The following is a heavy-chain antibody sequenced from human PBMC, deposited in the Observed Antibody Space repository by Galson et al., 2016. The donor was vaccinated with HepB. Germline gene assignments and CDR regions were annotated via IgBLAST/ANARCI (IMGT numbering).Heavy chain of an antibody. CDR3: GRSKGNSNYPSDY. D-gene: IGHD4-11*01. CDR2: IWYDGSIK. J-gene: IGHJ4*02. CDR1: GLTFSRYG. V-gene: IGHV3-33*01. Sequence: SLRLSCAASGLTFSRYGMHWVRQAPGKGLEWVAVIWYDGSIKYYAESVRGRFTISRDNFRNTMFLHMNSLRAEDTAVYYCGRSKGNSNYPSDYWGQGTLVTVSS.